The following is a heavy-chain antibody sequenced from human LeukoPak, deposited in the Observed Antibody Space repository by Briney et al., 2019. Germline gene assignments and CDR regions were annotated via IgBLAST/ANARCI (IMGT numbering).Heavy chain of an antibody. CDR3: ARDREYQLLHYYYYYMDV. D-gene: IGHD2-2*01. CDR2: ISSSSSYI. CDR1: GSTFSSYS. J-gene: IGHJ6*03. V-gene: IGHV3-21*01. Sequence: GGSLRFSCAASGSTFSSYSMNWVRQAPGKGLEWVSSISSSSSYIYYADSVKGRFTISRDNAKNSLYLQMNRLRAEDTAVYYCARDREYQLLHYYYYYMDVWGKGTTVTVSS.